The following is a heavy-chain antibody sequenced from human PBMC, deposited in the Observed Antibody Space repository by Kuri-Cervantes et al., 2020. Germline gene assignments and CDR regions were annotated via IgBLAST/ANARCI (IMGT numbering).Heavy chain of an antibody. CDR3: ARKLAYYFNY. D-gene: IGHD6-13*01. J-gene: IGHJ4*02. V-gene: IGHV3-48*02. CDR2: ISSSSSTI. Sequence: CAASGFTFSSYSMNWVRQAPGKGLEWVSYISSSSSTIYYADSVKGRFTISRDNAKNSLYLQMNSLSDEDTAVYYCARKLAYYFNYWGQGTLVTVSS. CDR1: GFTFSSYS.